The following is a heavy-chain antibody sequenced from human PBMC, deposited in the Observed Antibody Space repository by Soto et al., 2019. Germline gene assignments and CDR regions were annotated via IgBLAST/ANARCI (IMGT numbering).Heavy chain of an antibody. D-gene: IGHD4-17*01. V-gene: IGHV3-33*01. CDR2: IWHDGTNK. CDR3: ARPALLVTTFDY. CDR1: GFTFSDYA. Sequence: QEQLVESGGGVVQPGRSLRLSCAASGFTFSDYAMHWVRQAPGKGLEWVAVIWHDGTNKYYADSVKGRFSISRDNSKNTLFLQMDSLRAEDTAVHYCARPALLVTTFDYWGQGILVTVSS. J-gene: IGHJ4*02.